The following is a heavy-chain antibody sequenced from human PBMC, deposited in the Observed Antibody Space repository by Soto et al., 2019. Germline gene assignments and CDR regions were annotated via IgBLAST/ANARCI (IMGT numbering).Heavy chain of an antibody. Sequence: QAQLVQSGPEMKKPGASVKISCKATGYTFSAYTMNWVRQAPGQSLEWMGWINAGSGTTKYSQNFQGRVSITRDTSASTVYMELTGLTSEDTVVYYCARDTETLGPRANDALDIWGQGTMVTVSS. D-gene: IGHD3-3*02. CDR3: ARDTETLGPRANDALDI. CDR2: INAGSGTT. CDR1: GYTFSAYT. V-gene: IGHV1-3*01. J-gene: IGHJ3*02.